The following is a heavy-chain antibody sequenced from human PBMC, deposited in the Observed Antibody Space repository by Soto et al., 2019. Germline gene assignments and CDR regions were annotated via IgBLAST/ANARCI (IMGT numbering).Heavy chain of an antibody. CDR3: AIFMGKSVAPTYFDY. CDR2: IYYRGST. D-gene: IGHD5-12*01. J-gene: IGHJ4*02. V-gene: IGHV4-59*01. CDR1: GGSINNYY. Sequence: QVQLQASGPGLVKPSETLSLTCTVSGGSINNYYWSWIRQPPGKGLEWIGYIYYRGSTNYNPSLKSRVTISVDTSKNQFSLKLSSVTTADTAVYYCAIFMGKSVAPTYFDYWGQGTLVTVSS.